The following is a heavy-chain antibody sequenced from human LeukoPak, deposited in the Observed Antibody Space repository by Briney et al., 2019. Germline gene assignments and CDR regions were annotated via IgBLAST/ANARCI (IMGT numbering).Heavy chain of an antibody. J-gene: IGHJ4*02. CDR1: GFTFSTYS. Sequence: PGGSLRLSCAASGFTFSTYSMDWVRQAPGMGLEWVSSISSTSSYIYYADSVKGRFTISRDNAKNSLYLQMNGLRAEDTAVYFCARDAGITGTTDLDYWGQGTLVTVSS. V-gene: IGHV3-21*01. CDR3: ARDAGITGTTDLDY. D-gene: IGHD1-7*01. CDR2: ISSTSSYI.